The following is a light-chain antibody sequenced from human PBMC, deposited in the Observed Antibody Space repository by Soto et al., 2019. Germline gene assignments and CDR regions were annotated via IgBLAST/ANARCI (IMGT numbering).Light chain of an antibody. V-gene: IGLV2-14*01. J-gene: IGLJ1*01. CDR1: SNDVGGYNY. CDR3: SSYTSSNTFV. Sequence: QSVLTQPASVSGSPGQSITISCTGTSNDVGGYNYVSWYQHDPGKAPKLMIYEFSIRPSGVSHRFSGSKSGNTASLTISGLQAEDEADYYCSSYTSSNTFVFGTGTKVTVL. CDR2: EFS.